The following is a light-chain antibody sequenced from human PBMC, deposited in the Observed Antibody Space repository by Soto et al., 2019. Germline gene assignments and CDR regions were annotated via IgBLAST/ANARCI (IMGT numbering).Light chain of an antibody. CDR2: DNN. CDR3: ATWDGSLPGEV. Sequence: QSALTQPASVSGSPGQSITISCTGTSSDVGGYDYVSWYQHFPGKAPKLLIYDNNNRPSGIPDRFSGSKSVTSGTLDITGLQTGDEADYYCATWDGSLPGEVFGGGTKLTVL. CDR1: SSDVGGYDY. V-gene: IGLV1-51*01. J-gene: IGLJ2*01.